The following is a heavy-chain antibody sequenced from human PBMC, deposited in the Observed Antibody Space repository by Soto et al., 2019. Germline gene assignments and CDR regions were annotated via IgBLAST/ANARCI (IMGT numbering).Heavy chain of an antibody. D-gene: IGHD3-10*01. CDR3: AKDGTAWFSHYRTTTFDY. CDR1: GFTFSSYV. V-gene: IGHV3-23*01. Sequence: EVQLLESGGGLVQPGGSLRLSCAASGFTFSSYVMNWVRQGPGKGLEWVSGISGSGDGTYYADSMKGRFTISRDNSKNTLYLQRNSLRAEDTAVYYCAKDGTAWFSHYRTTTFDYWGQGILVTVSS. CDR2: ISGSGDGT. J-gene: IGHJ4*02.